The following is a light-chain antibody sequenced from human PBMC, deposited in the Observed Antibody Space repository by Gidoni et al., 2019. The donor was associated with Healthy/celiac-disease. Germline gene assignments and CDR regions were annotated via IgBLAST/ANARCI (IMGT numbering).Light chain of an antibody. Sequence: QSALTQPASVSGSPGQSITISCTGTSSDVGGYNYVSWYQQHPGKAPKLMIYDVSNRPSGVFNRFSGSNSGNTASLTISGLQAEDEADYYCSSYTSSSTLGVFGTGTKVTVL. CDR1: SSDVGGYNY. CDR3: SSYTSSSTLGV. CDR2: DVS. V-gene: IGLV2-14*03. J-gene: IGLJ1*01.